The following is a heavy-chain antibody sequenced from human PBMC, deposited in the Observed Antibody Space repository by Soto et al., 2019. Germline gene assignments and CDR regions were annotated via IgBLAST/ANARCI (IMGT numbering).Heavy chain of an antibody. CDR1: GGTFSSSG. CDR3: ARWPQPRYTADPYAVDV. Sequence: QVHLVQSGTEVKKPGSSVKVSCKASGGTFSSSGFSWVRQAPGQGLEWMGMIVPSLDTTNYAQKFQARVTITADEVTSPAYMEWRSLRSEDTAVYYCARWPQPRYTADPYAVDVWGQGTRVIVSS. CDR2: IVPSLDTT. D-gene: IGHD3-16*02. V-gene: IGHV1-69*11. J-gene: IGHJ6*02.